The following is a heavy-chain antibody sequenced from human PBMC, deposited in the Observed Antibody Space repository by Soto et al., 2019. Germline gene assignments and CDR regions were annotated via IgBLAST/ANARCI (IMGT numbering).Heavy chain of an antibody. V-gene: IGHV3-33*01. CDR1: GFTFSSYG. CDR3: ARRIQHHHDYYYGMDV. D-gene: IGHD5-18*01. Sequence: QVQLVESGGGVVQPGRSLRLSCAASGFTFSSYGMHWVRQAPGKGLEWVAVIWYDGSNKYYADSVKGRFTISRDNSKNTLYLQMNSLRAEDTAVYYCARRIQHHHDYYYGMDVWGQGTTVTVSS. J-gene: IGHJ6*02. CDR2: IWYDGSNK.